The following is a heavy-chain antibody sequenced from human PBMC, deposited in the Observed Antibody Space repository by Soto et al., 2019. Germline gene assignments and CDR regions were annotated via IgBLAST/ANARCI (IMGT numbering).Heavy chain of an antibody. D-gene: IGHD2-15*01. CDR2: ISYDGSNK. J-gene: IGHJ4*02. Sequence: GGSLRLSCAASGFTFSSYGMHWVRQAPGKGLEWVAVISYDGSNKYYADSVKGRFTISRDNSKNTLYPQMNSLRAEDTAVYYCAKDGGEFGPVVAATWEPHDYWGQGTLVTVSS. CDR3: AKDGGEFGPVVAATWEPHDY. V-gene: IGHV3-30*18. CDR1: GFTFSSYG.